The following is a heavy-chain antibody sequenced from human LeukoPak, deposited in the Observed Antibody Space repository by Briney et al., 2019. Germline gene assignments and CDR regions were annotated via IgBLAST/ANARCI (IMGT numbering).Heavy chain of an antibody. J-gene: IGHJ4*02. CDR2: ISASSSDI. Sequence: PGGSLRLSCAASGFSFSTHTMNWARQAPGKGLEWVSSISASSSDIYYADSVKGRFTISRDNAKNSVYLQMDSLRADDTAVFYCASNFWTRRNIDYWGQGTLVTVSS. D-gene: IGHD3/OR15-3a*01. CDR3: ASNFWTRRNIDY. V-gene: IGHV3-21*01. CDR1: GFSFSTHT.